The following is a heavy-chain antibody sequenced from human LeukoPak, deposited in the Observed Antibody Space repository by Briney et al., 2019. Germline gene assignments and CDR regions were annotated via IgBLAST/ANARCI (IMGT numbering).Heavy chain of an antibody. CDR1: GGSISSYY. Sequence: PSETLSLTCTVSGGSISSYYWSWIRQPAGRGLEWIGRIYTSGSTNYNPSLKSRVTMSVDTSKNQFSLKLSSVTAADTAVYYCARFITFGGVPPYYFDYWGQGTLVTVSS. J-gene: IGHJ4*02. CDR2: IYTSGST. D-gene: IGHD3-16*01. CDR3: ARFITFGGVPPYYFDY. V-gene: IGHV4-4*07.